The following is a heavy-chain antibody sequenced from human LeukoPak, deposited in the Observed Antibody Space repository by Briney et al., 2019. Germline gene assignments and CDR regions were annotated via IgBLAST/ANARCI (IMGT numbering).Heavy chain of an antibody. CDR2: IYYSGST. CDR3: ARWYYDSSGYRYFDY. Sequence: PSETLSLTCTVSGGSISSSSYYWGWIRQPPGKGLEWIGNIYYSGSTRYNPSLKSRVTISVDTSKNQFSLKLTSVTAADTAVYYCARWYYDSSGYRYFDYWGQGTQVTVSS. V-gene: IGHV4-39*07. CDR1: GGSISSSSYY. D-gene: IGHD3-22*01. J-gene: IGHJ4*02.